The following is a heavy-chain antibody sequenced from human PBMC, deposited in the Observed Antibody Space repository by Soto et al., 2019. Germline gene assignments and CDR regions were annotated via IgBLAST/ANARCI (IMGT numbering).Heavy chain of an antibody. CDR3: ARAVDVLRFLEWFPRYMAV. CDR1: GYTFTSYD. J-gene: IGHJ6*03. CDR2: MNPNSGNT. Sequence: GASVKVSCKASGYTFTSYDINWVRQATGQGLEWMGWMNPNSGNTGYAQKFQGRVTMTRNTSISTAYMELSSLRSEDTAVYYCARAVDVLRFLEWFPRYMAVWGKGTTVTVSS. D-gene: IGHD3-3*01. V-gene: IGHV1-8*01.